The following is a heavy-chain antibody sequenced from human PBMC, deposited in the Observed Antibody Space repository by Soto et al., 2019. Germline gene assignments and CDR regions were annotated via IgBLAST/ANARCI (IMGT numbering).Heavy chain of an antibody. CDR2: ISQSGNT. Sequence: KPWETLSLTCSIYSGSFSGYYWSWIRQPPGKGLEWIGEISQSGNTNYSPSLKSRVSRSIDTSKKQFSLNLASVSAADTAVYYCARAPKVSGSSQTRPDFWGQGTLVTVSS. J-gene: IGHJ4*02. CDR3: ARAPKVSGSSQTRPDF. CDR1: SGSFSGYY. V-gene: IGHV4-34*01. D-gene: IGHD6-6*01.